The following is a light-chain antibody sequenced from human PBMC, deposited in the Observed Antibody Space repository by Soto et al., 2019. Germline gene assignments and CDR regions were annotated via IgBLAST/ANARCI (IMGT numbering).Light chain of an antibody. J-gene: IGKJ1*01. Sequence: DIQMTQSRSSLSASVGDRVTITCRASQGISTYLNCYQQKPGKAPKLLIYAASSLQSGVPSRFSGSGSETDFTLTISSLQPEDFATYSCQQSYSSTWTFGQGTKVDIK. CDR1: QGISTY. CDR3: QQSYSSTWT. V-gene: IGKV1-39*01. CDR2: AAS.